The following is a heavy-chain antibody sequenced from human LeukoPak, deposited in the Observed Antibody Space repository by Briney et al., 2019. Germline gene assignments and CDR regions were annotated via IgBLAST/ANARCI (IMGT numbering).Heavy chain of an antibody. CDR3: ARGRAVGTAAGFYGLDV. CDR1: GFTFNSCW. CDR2: ISSDGTTT. Sequence: GGSLRLSCAASGFTFNSCWMHWVRQAPGKGLVWVSRISSDGTTTTYADSVKGRFTISRDNGKNTLNLQMNSLRVEDAAVYYCARGRAVGTAAGFYGLDVWGQGTTVTVSS. V-gene: IGHV3-74*03. J-gene: IGHJ6*02. D-gene: IGHD6-13*01.